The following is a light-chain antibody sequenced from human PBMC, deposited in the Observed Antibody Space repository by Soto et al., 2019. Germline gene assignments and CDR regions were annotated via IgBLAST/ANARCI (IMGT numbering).Light chain of an antibody. CDR1: QSVSSY. CDR2: DAS. V-gene: IGKV3-11*01. J-gene: IGKJ5*01. Sequence: EIVFTQSPATLSLSPGERATLSFRASQSVSSYLAWYQQKPGQAPRLLIYDASNRATGIPARFSGSGSGTDFTLTISSLEPEDFAVYYCQQRSNWPITFGQGTRLEI. CDR3: QQRSNWPIT.